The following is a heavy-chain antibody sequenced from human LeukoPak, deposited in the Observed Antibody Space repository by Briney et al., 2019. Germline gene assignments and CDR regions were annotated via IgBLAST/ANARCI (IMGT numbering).Heavy chain of an antibody. Sequence: GGSLRLSCAASGFTFRSYSMNWVRQSPGKGLEWVSSVSSSSSYIYYADSVKGRFTISRDDAKNSLSLQMSSLRAEDTALYYCARXRXDSXGYYTGAFDIWGQGTMVAVSS. CDR3: ARXRXDSXGYYTGAFDI. V-gene: IGHV3-21*01. J-gene: IGHJ3*02. D-gene: IGHD3-22*01. CDR1: GFTFRSYS. CDR2: VSSSSSYI.